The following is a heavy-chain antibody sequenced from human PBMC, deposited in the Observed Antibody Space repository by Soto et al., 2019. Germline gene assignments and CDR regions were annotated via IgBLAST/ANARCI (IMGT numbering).Heavy chain of an antibody. Sequence: SETLSLTCIVSGGSLSKYYWIWIGQPAGKGLEWIGRISTSGHVVSKVSLRSRLTMSVDMSNNHFSLKLTSVTAADTAVYYCARDNNDFWSLYPLAFDYWGQGALVTSPQ. V-gene: IGHV4-4*07. J-gene: IGHJ4*02. CDR3: ARDNNDFWSLYPLAFDY. CDR1: GGSLSKYY. CDR2: ISTSGHV. D-gene: IGHD3-3*01.